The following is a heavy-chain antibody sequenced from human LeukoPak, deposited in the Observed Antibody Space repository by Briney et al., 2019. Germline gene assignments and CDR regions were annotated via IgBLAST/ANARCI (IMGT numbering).Heavy chain of an antibody. V-gene: IGHV1-8*01. CDR1: GYTFTSYD. Sequence: ASVKVSCKASGYTFTSYDINWVRQAPGQGLDWMGWMNPSSGNTGYAQKFQGRVTMTRNISISTAYMELSSLRSDDSAVYFCARGRPHADWGTATTVTVSS. D-gene: IGHD2-2*01. CDR2: MNPSSGNT. CDR3: ARGRPHAD. J-gene: IGHJ6*04.